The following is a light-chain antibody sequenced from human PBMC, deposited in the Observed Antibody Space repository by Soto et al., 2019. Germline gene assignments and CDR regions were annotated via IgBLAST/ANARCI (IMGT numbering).Light chain of an antibody. J-gene: IGKJ1*01. Sequence: EIVLTQSPGTLSLSPGERATLSCRASQSVSSYLAWYQQKPGQAPRLLIYVTSSRATGIPDRFSGSGSGTDFTLTISRLEPEDFAVYYCQQYGSSPTFGQGTKVEIK. CDR1: QSVSSY. CDR2: VTS. CDR3: QQYGSSPT. V-gene: IGKV3-20*01.